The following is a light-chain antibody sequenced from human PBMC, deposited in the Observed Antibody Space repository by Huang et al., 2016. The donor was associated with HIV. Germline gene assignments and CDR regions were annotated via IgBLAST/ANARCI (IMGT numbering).Light chain of an antibody. V-gene: IGKV2-28*01. CDR2: LGS. CDR3: MQAQQSPHT. Sequence: DIVMTQSPLSLPVTPGEPASISCRSSQSLLDSNGYNFLDWYLQKPGQSPQLVSYLGSYRAAGVPDRFSGSGSGTDFTLKISRVEAEDVGVYYCMQAQQSPHTFGQGTKLEIK. CDR1: QSLLDSNGYNF. J-gene: IGKJ2*01.